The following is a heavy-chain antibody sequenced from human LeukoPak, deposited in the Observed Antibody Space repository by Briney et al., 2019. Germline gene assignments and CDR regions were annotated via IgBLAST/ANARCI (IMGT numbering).Heavy chain of an antibody. V-gene: IGHV3-74*01. CDR2: INSDGSST. Sequence: GGSLRLSCAASGFTFSSYWMHWVRQAPGKGLVWVSRINSDGSSTNYADSVKGRFTIPRDNAKNTLDLQMNSLRAEDTAVYYCAKFHYGDYLWSWGQGPLVTVSS. CDR1: GFTFSSYW. J-gene: IGHJ5*02. CDR3: AKFHYGDYLWS. D-gene: IGHD4-17*01.